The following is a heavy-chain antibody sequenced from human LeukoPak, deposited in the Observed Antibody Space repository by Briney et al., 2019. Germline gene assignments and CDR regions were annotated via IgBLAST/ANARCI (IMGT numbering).Heavy chain of an antibody. V-gene: IGHV1-18*01. J-gene: IGHJ4*02. CDR1: GYTFTSYG. CDR2: ISAYNGNT. D-gene: IGHD3-10*01. CDR3: ARSDPYGSGSYTPYYFDY. Sequence: ASVKVSCKTSGYTFTSYGISWVRQAPGQGLEWMGWISAYNGNTNYAQKVQGRVTMTTDTSTSTAYMELRSLRSDDTAVYYCARSDPYGSGSYTPYYFDYWGQGTLVTVSS.